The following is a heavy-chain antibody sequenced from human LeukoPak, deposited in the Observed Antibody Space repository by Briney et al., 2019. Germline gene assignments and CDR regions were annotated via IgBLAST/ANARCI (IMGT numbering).Heavy chain of an antibody. CDR3: AKIENWEDACPDY. V-gene: IGHV3-23*01. J-gene: IGHJ4*02. Sequence: GGSLRLSCVASGFTFSGYAMSWVRQAPGKGLEWVSIISGSGDSTYYADSVKGRFTISRDNFKNTLYLQMNSLRAEDTALYYCAKIENWEDACPDYWGQGALVTVSS. CDR1: GFTFSGYA. CDR2: ISGSGDST. D-gene: IGHD7-27*01.